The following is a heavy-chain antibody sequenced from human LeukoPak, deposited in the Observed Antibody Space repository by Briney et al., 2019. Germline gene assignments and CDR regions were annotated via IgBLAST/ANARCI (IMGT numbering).Heavy chain of an antibody. J-gene: IGHJ4*02. Sequence: SVKVSCKASGGTFSSYAISWVRQAPGQGLEWMGGIISIFATANYAQKFQGRVTITADESTSTAYMELSSLRSEDTAVYYCARGPITTRSHFDYWGQGTLVTVSS. V-gene: IGHV1-69*13. D-gene: IGHD3-22*01. CDR2: IISIFATA. CDR1: GGTFSSYA. CDR3: ARGPITTRSHFDY.